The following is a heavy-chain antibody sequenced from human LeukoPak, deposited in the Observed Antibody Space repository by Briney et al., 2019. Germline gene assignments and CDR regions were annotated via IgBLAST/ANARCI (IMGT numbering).Heavy chain of an antibody. D-gene: IGHD6-19*01. V-gene: IGHV3-23*01. CDR3: AKVVYSSGWSDS. Sequence: GGSLRLSCAASGFTFSDYYMSWIRQAPGKGLEWVSAISGSGGSTYYADSVKGRFTISRDNSKNTLYLQMNSLRAEDTAVYYCAKVVYSSGWSDSWGRGTLVTVSS. J-gene: IGHJ5*02. CDR1: GFTFSDYY. CDR2: ISGSGGST.